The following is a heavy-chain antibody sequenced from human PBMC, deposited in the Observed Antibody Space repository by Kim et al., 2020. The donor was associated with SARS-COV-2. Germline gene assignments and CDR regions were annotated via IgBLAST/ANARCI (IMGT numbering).Heavy chain of an antibody. J-gene: IGHJ4*02. V-gene: IGHV1-18*01. Sequence: NSNHARNFQGRITMTTDTSTGTVYMELRSLRSDDTAVYFCARVGGLWEFDYWGQGTLVTVTS. CDR2: NS. CDR3: ARVGGLWEFDY. D-gene: IGHD5-18*01.